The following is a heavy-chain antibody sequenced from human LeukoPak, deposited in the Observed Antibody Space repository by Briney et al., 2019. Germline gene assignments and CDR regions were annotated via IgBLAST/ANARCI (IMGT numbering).Heavy chain of an antibody. CDR1: GGSISSYY. D-gene: IGHD5-12*01. CDR3: ARLDSGYDWGYYYYYMDV. Sequence: SETLSLTCTVSGGSISSYYWSWIRQPPGKGLEWIGEINHSGSTNYNPSLKSRVTISVDTSKNQFPLKLSSVTAADTAVYYCARLDSGYDWGYYYYYMDVWGKGTTVTVSS. J-gene: IGHJ6*03. CDR2: INHSGST. V-gene: IGHV4-34*01.